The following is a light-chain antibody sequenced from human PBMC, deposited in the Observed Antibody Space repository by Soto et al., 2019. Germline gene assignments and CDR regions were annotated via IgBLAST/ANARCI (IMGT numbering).Light chain of an antibody. CDR3: SSYTTTNTLL. Sequence: QSALTQPASVSGSPGQSITISCTGTSSDAADYKYVSWYQQYPGNAPKLMIYEVSNRPSGVSHRFSGSKSGNTASLTISGLQPEDEPDYHSSSYTTTNTLLFGGGTKLTVL. J-gene: IGLJ2*01. CDR1: SSDAADYKY. V-gene: IGLV2-14*01. CDR2: EVS.